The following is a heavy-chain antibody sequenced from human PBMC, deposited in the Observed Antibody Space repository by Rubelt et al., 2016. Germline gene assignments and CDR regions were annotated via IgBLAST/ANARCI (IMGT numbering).Heavy chain of an antibody. Sequence: SGSTNYNPSLKSRLTISVDTSKNQFSLKLSSVTAADTAVYYCARENGGIATAGLRWFDPWGQGTLVTVSS. V-gene: IGHV4-59*01. D-gene: IGHD6-13*01. CDR3: ARENGGIATAGLRWFDP. CDR2: SGST. J-gene: IGHJ5*02.